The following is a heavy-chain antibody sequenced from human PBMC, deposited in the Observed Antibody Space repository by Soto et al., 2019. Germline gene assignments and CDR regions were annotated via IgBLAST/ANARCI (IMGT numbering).Heavy chain of an antibody. Sequence: QVQLVQSGAEVMQPGSSVKVSCKPSGGTLTNFINYPINWVRQSPGQGLEWMGGIVPNIGTVNYAQKFQGRVTMTPDKSTGTVYMELSSLRSDDSALYYCARRNTAGFLRYFDNWGQGTLVTVSS. V-gene: IGHV1-69*06. CDR3: ARRNTAGFLRYFDN. CDR1: GGTLTNFINYP. CDR2: IVPNIGTV. J-gene: IGHJ4*02. D-gene: IGHD6-19*01.